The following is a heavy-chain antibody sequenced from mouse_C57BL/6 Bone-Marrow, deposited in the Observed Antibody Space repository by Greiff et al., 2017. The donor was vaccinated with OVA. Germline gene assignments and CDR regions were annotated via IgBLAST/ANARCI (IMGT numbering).Heavy chain of an antibody. CDR3: AIPILNGYYGFYWYFDV. J-gene: IGHJ1*03. CDR1: FYTFTIYS. Sequence: QVQLQQPGAELVKPGASVKVSCNAPFYTFTIYSMHWVKQRPGQGLEWIGRIHPSDSDTNYNQKFKGKATLTVDKSSSTAYMQLSSLTSEDSAVYYCAIPILNGYYGFYWYFDVWGTGTTVTVSS. CDR2: IHPSDSDT. D-gene: IGHD2-3*01. V-gene: IGHV1-74*01.